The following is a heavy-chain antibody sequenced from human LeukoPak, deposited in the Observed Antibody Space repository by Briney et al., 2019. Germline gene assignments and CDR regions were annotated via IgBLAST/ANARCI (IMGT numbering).Heavy chain of an antibody. V-gene: IGHV4-59*12. CDR1: GGSISSYY. Sequence: PSETLSLTCTVSGGSISSYYWSWIRQPPGKGLEWIGYIYYSGSTNYNPSLKSRVTISVDTSKNQFSLKLSSVTAADTAVYYCARDLDSSSHDEDAFDIWGQGTMVTVSS. CDR3: ARDLDSSSHDEDAFDI. CDR2: IYYSGST. D-gene: IGHD6-6*01. J-gene: IGHJ3*02.